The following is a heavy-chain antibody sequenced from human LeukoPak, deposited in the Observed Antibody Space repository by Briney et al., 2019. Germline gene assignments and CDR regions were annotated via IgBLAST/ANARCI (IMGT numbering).Heavy chain of an antibody. D-gene: IGHD6-13*01. CDR1: GFTFDSYW. Sequence: GGSLRLSRTPSGFTFDSYWMSWVRQAPGKGLEWVANIKEDGSEKYYVDSVKGRFTISRDNAKNSVYLQMNSLRAEDTAVYYCAREIGSAARGRWGQGTLVSVSS. CDR3: AREIGSAARGR. J-gene: IGHJ4*02. V-gene: IGHV3-7*05. CDR2: IKEDGSEK.